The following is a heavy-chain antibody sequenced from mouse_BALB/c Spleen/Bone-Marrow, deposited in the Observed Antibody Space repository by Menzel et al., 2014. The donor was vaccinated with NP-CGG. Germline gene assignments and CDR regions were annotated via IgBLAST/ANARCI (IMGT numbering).Heavy chain of an antibody. CDR3: ARGIDYYAMDY. Sequence: QVQLQQSGSVLVRPGASVKLSCKASGYTFTNSWMHWAEQRPGQGLEWIGEIHPNSGNSNYNEKFKGKATFTADTSSNTAYMQLSSLTSEDSAVYYCARGIDYYAMDYWGQGTSVTVSS. V-gene: IGHV1S130*01. CDR2: IHPNSGNS. J-gene: IGHJ4*01. CDR1: GYTFTNSW.